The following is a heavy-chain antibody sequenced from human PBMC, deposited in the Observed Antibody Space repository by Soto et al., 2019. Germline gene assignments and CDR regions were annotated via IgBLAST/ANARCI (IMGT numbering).Heavy chain of an antibody. Sequence: QLQLQESGPGLVKPSETLSLTCSVSDDSINSDKYYWGWIRQPPGKGLEWIGSIYYRGNAYYNPSLQTRVTISLDKSRSQFSLKLNSVTAADSAVWYCARLEGLATISYYFDFWGPGALVTVSS. CDR2: IYYRGNA. J-gene: IGHJ4*02. CDR1: DDSINSDKYY. D-gene: IGHD3-9*01. V-gene: IGHV4-39*01. CDR3: ARLEGLATISYYFDF.